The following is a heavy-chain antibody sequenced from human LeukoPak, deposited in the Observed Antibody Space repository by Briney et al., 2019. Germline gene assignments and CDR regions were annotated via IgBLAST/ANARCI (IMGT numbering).Heavy chain of an antibody. CDR3: AKESGKFDY. CDR1: GLNFADYA. V-gene: IGHV3-43*02. J-gene: IGHJ4*02. Sequence: GGSLRLSCVVSGLNFADYAMHWVRQPPGKGLEWVSLISADGGTTFSADSVKDRFTIARDNSKNSLYLQMNSLRSEDTAMYFCAKESGKFDYWGQGTLVAVST. CDR2: ISADGGTT.